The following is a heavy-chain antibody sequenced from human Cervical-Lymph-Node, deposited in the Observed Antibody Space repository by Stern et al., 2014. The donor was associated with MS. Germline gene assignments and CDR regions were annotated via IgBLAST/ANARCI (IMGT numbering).Heavy chain of an antibody. CDR2: ISAYSGDT. V-gene: IGHV1-18*01. Sequence: QVQLVQSGAEVKKPGASVTVSCETSGYTFTSFGINWVRQAPGQGLEWMGWISAYSGDTYYAQNVQGRLTMTTDTSTSTAYMELRGLRSDDTAVYYCARSPRYSDFPVTYFDYWGQGTLVTVSS. D-gene: IGHD5-12*01. CDR1: GYTFTSFG. CDR3: ARSPRYSDFPVTYFDY. J-gene: IGHJ4*02.